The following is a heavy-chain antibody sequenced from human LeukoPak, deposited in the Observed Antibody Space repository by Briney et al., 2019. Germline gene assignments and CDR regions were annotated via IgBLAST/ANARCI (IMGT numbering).Heavy chain of an antibody. Sequence: SETLSLTCTVSGGSISSYYWSWIRQPPGKGLEWIGYIYYSGSTNYNPSLKSRVTISVDTSKNQFSLKLSSVTAADAAVYYCARMLGDSPGIFDYWGQGTLVTVSS. CDR2: IYYSGST. CDR3: ARMLGDSPGIFDY. CDR1: GGSISSYY. J-gene: IGHJ4*02. V-gene: IGHV4-59*01. D-gene: IGHD3-22*01.